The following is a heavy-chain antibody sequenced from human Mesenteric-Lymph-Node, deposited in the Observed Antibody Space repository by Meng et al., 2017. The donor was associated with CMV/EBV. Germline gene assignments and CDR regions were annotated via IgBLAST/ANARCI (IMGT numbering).Heavy chain of an antibody. CDR3: ARAGLRLGYCSSTSCYTLNWFDP. J-gene: IGHJ5*02. D-gene: IGHD2-2*02. CDR2: IIPIFGTA. V-gene: IGHV1-69*05. Sequence: IRWVRQAPGQGIEWMGGIIPIFGTANYAQKFQGRVTITTDESTSTAYMELSSLRSEDTAVYYCARAGLRLGYCSSTSCYTLNWFDPWGQGTLVTVSS.